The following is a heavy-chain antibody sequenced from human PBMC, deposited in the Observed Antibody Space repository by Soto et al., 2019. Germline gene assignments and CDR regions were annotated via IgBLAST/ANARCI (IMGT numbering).Heavy chain of an antibody. Sequence: QVRLEESGPGLVKPSETLSLICSVSGGSVNNANYFWNWIRHHPENGLEWIGYIYYSGSTRYNPSFKTRATLSIDTSKNQVSRRLNSVTVADTAVYFCARDADYGGSRGGMDVWGRGTTVTVSS. CDR1: GGSVNNANYF. CDR2: IYYSGST. J-gene: IGHJ6*02. D-gene: IGHD4-17*01. V-gene: IGHV4-31*03. CDR3: ARDADYGGSRGGMDV.